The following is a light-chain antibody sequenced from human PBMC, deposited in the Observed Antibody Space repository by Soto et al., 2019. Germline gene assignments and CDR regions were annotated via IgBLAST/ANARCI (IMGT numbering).Light chain of an antibody. V-gene: IGLV3-9*01. CDR1: NIGSKN. CDR2: RDS. J-gene: IGLJ2*01. Sequence: SYELTQPLSVSVALGQTARITRGGNNIGSKNVHWYQQKPGQAPVLVIYRDSNRPSGIPERFSGSNSGNTATLTISRAQAGDEADYYCQVWDSSTVFGGGTKLTVL. CDR3: QVWDSSTV.